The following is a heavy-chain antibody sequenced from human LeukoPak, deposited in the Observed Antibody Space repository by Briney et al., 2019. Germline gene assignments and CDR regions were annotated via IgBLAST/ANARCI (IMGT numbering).Heavy chain of an antibody. V-gene: IGHV4-31*03. CDR2: IYYSGST. D-gene: IGHD3-3*01. CDR1: GGSISSGGYY. Sequence: PSETLSLTCTVSGGSISSGGYYWSWIRQHPGKGLEWIGYIYYSGSTYYNPSLKSRVTISVDTSKNQFSLKLSSVTAADTAVYYCARTLRFLEWFNAFDIWGQGTMVTVSS. J-gene: IGHJ3*02. CDR3: ARTLRFLEWFNAFDI.